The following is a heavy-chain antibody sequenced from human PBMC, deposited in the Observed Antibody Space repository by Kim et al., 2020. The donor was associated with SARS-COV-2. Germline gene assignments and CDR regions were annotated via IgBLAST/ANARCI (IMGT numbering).Heavy chain of an antibody. CDR3: AKSRDRVQYYYDSSGSLGFDW. CDR2: ISGSGGST. CDR1: GFTFSSYA. D-gene: IGHD3-22*01. V-gene: IGHV3-23*01. J-gene: IGHJ4*02. Sequence: GGSLKLSCAASGFTFSSYAMSWVRQAPRKGLEWISDISGSGGSTYYADSVKGRFTISRDNSKNTLYLQMNSLRAEDTAVYYCAKSRDRVQYYYDSSGSLGFDWWGQGTLVTVSS.